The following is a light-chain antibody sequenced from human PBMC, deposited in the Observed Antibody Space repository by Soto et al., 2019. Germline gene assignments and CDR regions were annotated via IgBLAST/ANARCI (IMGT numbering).Light chain of an antibody. CDR3: QQYCSSPWT. J-gene: IGKJ1*01. V-gene: IGKV3-20*01. CDR1: QSVSSSY. Sequence: EIVLTQSPGTLSLSPGERATLSCRASQSVSSSYLAWYQQKPGQAPRLLIYGASSRATGIPDRFSGSGSGTDFTLTISRLEPYDFAVYYFQQYCSSPWTFGQGTKVEIK. CDR2: GAS.